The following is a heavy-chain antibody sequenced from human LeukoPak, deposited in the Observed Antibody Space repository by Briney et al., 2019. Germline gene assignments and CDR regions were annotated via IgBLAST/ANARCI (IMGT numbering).Heavy chain of an antibody. CDR1: GYTFTSCG. Sequence: ASVKVFCRASGYTFTSCGSIWVRRPPARGRVWMRWISAYNGNTKYAQKLQGRVTTTTDTSTSTAYMELRSLRSDDTDVYYCARDRGDYYGSGSYYKHFDYWGRGTLVTVSS. J-gene: IGHJ4*02. V-gene: IGHV1-18*01. CDR3: ARDRGDYYGSGSYYKHFDY. CDR2: ISAYNGNT. D-gene: IGHD3-10*01.